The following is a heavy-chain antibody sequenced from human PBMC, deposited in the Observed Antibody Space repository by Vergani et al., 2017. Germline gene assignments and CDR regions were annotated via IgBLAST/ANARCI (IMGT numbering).Heavy chain of an antibody. V-gene: IGHV4-59*01. D-gene: IGHD3-22*01. CDR3: ARAPTYYYDSSGHFDY. J-gene: IGHJ4*02. CDR2: IYYSGST. Sequence: QVQLQESGPGLVKPSETLSLTCTVSGGSISSYYWSWIRQPPGKGLEWIGYIYYSGSTNYNPALKSRVTISVDTSTNQFSLKLSSVTAADTAVYYCARAPTYYYDSSGHFDYWGQGTLVTVSS. CDR1: GGSISSYY.